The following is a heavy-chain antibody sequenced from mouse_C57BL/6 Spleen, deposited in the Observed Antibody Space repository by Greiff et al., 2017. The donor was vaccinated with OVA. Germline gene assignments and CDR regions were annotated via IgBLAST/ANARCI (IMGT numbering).Heavy chain of an antibody. D-gene: IGHD2-5*01. CDR1: GYSFTGYF. CDR3: ARSGYYSNFDY. V-gene: IGHV1-20*01. CDR2: INPYNGDT. Sequence: EVKLMESGPELVKPGDSVKISCKASGYSFTGYFMNWVMQSHGKSLEWIGRINPYNGDTFYNQKFKGKATLTVDKSSSTAHMELRSLTSEDSAVYYCARSGYYSNFDYWGQGTTLTVSS. J-gene: IGHJ2*01.